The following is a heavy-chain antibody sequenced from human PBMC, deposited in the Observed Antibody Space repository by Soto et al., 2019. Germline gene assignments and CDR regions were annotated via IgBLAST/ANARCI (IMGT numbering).Heavy chain of an antibody. D-gene: IGHD3-22*01. CDR2: IGVGSGNR. CDR1: GFTFTSSA. Sequence: SVKVSCKASGFTFTSSAVQWVRQARGQRLEWIGWIGVGSGNRHYAQKFQERVTMTGDTSTSTTYMEVKSLRSDDTAVYYCARVWYDSRGYYPDYWGQGTLVTVSS. V-gene: IGHV1-58*01. J-gene: IGHJ4*02. CDR3: ARVWYDSRGYYPDY.